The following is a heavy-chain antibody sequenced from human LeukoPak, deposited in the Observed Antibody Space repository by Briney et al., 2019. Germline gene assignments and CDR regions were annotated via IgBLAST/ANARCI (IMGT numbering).Heavy chain of an antibody. D-gene: IGHD6-19*01. Sequence: ASVKVSCKASGYTFTSYYMHWVRQAPGQGLEWMGIINPSAGSTSFPQKFQGRVTMTRDTSTSTVYMELSSLTSEDTAVYYCARGIAVVGRRFDYWGQGTLVTVSS. V-gene: IGHV1-46*01. CDR2: INPSAGST. J-gene: IGHJ4*02. CDR3: ARGIAVVGRRFDY. CDR1: GYTFTSYY.